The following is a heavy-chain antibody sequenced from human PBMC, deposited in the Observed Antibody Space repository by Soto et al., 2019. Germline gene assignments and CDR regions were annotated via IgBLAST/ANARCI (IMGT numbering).Heavy chain of an antibody. CDR3: ARELHGGSYGMDV. Sequence: GGSLRLSCAASGFTFDDYAMHWVRQAPGKGLEWVSGISWNSGSIGYPGSVKGRFTISREKAKNSLYLQMNSLSAGDTAVYYCARELHGGSYGMDVWGQGTTVTVSS. V-gene: IGHV3-9*01. CDR2: ISWNSGSI. J-gene: IGHJ6*02. CDR1: GFTFDDYA.